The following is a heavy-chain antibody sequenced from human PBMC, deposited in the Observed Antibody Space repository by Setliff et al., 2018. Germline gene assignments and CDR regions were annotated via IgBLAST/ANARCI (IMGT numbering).Heavy chain of an antibody. V-gene: IGHV3-73*01. CDR2: IRSRPDNYAT. CDR1: GFTFSGSA. Sequence: GGSLRLSCAASGFTFSGSAMHWVRQASEKGLEWVGRIRSRPDNYATAYAASVKGRFTISRDDSKNTAYLQMDSLKTEDTAVYYCTRQASPHPDSSGYYYDLRFYYYMGVWGKGTTVTVSS. D-gene: IGHD3-22*01. CDR3: TRQASPHPDSSGYYYDLRFYYYMGV. J-gene: IGHJ6*03.